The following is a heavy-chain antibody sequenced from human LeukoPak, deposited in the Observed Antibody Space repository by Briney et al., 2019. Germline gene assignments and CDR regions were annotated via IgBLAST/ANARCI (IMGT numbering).Heavy chain of an antibody. CDR3: AKDRETFSSYGYFDY. D-gene: IGHD2-21*01. V-gene: IGHV3-23*01. Sequence: GGSLRLSCAASGFTFNSYAMRWVRQAPGKGLEWVPAISGSGGSTYYADSVKGRFTISRDNSKNTLYLQMNSLRAEDTAVYYCAKDRETFSSYGYFDYWGQGTLVPVSS. CDR2: ISGSGGST. CDR1: GFTFNSYA. J-gene: IGHJ4*02.